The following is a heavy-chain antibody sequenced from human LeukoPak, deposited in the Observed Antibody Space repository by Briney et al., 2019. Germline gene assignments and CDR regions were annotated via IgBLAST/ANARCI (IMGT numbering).Heavy chain of an antibody. D-gene: IGHD4-17*01. J-gene: IGHJ4*02. Sequence: SETLSLTCTVSGGSISSGDYYWSWIRQPPGKGLEWIGYIYYSGSTYYNPSLKSRVTISVDTSKNQFSLKLSSVTAADTAVYYCARDQGTYGDYGVADYWGQGTLVTVSS. CDR3: ARDQGTYGDYGVADY. V-gene: IGHV4-30-4*01. CDR2: IYYSGST. CDR1: GGSISSGDYY.